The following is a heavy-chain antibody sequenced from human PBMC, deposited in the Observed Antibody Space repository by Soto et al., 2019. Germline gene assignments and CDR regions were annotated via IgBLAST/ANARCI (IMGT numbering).Heavy chain of an antibody. CDR3: ARDLRYYASMDV. V-gene: IGHV3-30-3*01. J-gene: IGHJ6*02. D-gene: IGHD2-2*01. Sequence: QVQLVESGGGVVQPGRSLRLSCAASGFTFSSCAMHWVRQAPGKGLEWVAVISYDGSNKYYADSVKGRFTISRDNSKNMLYVQMNSLRAEDTAVYYCARDLRYYASMDVWGQGTTVTVSS. CDR1: GFTFSSCA. CDR2: ISYDGSNK.